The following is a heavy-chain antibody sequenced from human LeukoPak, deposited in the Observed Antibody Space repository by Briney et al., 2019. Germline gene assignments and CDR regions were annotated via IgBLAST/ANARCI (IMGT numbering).Heavy chain of an antibody. J-gene: IGHJ4*02. CDR1: GFTFSSYS. CDR3: ARSWVWFGELLGY. V-gene: IGHV3-21*01. CDR2: ISSSSYI. Sequence: GGSLRLSCAASGFTFSSYSMNWVRQAPGKGLEWVSSISSSSYIYYADSVKGRFTISRDNAKNSLYLQMNSLRAEDTAVYYCARSWVWFGELLGYWGQGTLVTVSS. D-gene: IGHD3-10*01.